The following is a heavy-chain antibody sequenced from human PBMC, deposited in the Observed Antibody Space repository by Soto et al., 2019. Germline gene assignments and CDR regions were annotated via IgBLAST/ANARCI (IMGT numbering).Heavy chain of an antibody. CDR2: IIPIFGTA. CDR3: AVTYYYDSSGYSPPDY. CDR1: GGTFSSYA. Sequence: QVQLVQSGAEVKKPGSSVKVSCKASGGTFSSYAISWVRQAPGQGLEWMGGIIPIFGTANYAQKFQGRVTITXXEXTXXAYMELSSLRSEDTAVYYCAVTYYYDSSGYSPPDYWGQGTLVTVSS. D-gene: IGHD3-22*01. V-gene: IGHV1-69*05. J-gene: IGHJ4*02.